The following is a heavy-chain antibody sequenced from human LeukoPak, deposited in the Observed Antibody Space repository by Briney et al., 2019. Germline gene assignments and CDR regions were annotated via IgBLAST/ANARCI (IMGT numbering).Heavy chain of an antibody. V-gene: IGHV4-59*01. D-gene: IGHD4/OR15-4a*01. CDR2: IYYSGST. CDR1: GGSISSYY. J-gene: IGHJ6*03. Sequence: SETLSLTCTVSGGSISSYYWSWIRQPPGKGLEWIGYIYYSGSTNYDPSLKSRVTISVDTSKNQFSLKLSSVTAADTAAYYCARISTIRYYYYMDVWGKGTTVTVSS. CDR3: ARISTIRYYYYMDV.